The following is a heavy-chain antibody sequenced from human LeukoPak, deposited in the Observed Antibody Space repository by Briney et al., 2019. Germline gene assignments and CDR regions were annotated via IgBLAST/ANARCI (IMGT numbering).Heavy chain of an antibody. CDR3: ARDSRATIFGVVISPVDY. D-gene: IGHD3-3*01. V-gene: IGHV3-21*01. CDR1: GFTFSSYS. J-gene: IGHJ4*02. Sequence: GGSLRLSCAASGFTFSSYSMNWVRQAPGKGLEWVSSISSSSSYIYYADSVKGRFTISRDNAKNSLYLQMNSLRAEDMAVYYCARDSRATIFGVVISPVDYWGQGTLVTVSS. CDR2: ISSSSSYI.